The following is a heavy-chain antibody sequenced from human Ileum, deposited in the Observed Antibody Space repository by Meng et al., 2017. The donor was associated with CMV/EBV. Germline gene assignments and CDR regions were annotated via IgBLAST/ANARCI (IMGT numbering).Heavy chain of an antibody. J-gene: IGHJ1*01. CDR2: INYNGGTT. D-gene: IGHD1-1*01. CDR1: GFTFSSTS. V-gene: IGHV3-64*01. Sequence: LEAGGDVVRAGRSLRLACSASGFTFSSTSMHWVRQAPGRGLEYLSAINYNGGTTYYANSVKGRFTIFRDNSKNTLYLQMGSVRHDDMALYDCATWNGQYHAYWSQGTLVTVSS. CDR3: ATWNGQYHAY.